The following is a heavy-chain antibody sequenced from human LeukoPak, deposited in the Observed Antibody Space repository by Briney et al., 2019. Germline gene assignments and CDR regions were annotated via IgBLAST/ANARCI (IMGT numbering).Heavy chain of an antibody. V-gene: IGHV3-11*04. J-gene: IGHJ3*02. Sequence: GGSLRLSCAASGFTFSDNYMSWIRQAPGKGLEWVSYIGSSGSIYYADSVKGRFTISRDNAKNSLYLQMNSLRAEDTAVYYCARDWRDSSGKFPNDAFDIWGQGTMVTV. CDR2: IGSSGSI. CDR1: GFTFSDNY. CDR3: ARDWRDSSGKFPNDAFDI. D-gene: IGHD3-22*01.